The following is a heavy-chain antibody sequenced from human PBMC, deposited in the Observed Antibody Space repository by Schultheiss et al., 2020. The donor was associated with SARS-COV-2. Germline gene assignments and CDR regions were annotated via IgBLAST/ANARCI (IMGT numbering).Heavy chain of an antibody. V-gene: IGHV1-69*06. Sequence: SVKVSCKASGGTFSSYAISWVRQAPGQGLEWMGGIIPIFGTANYAQKFQGRVTITADKSTSTAYMELRSLRSDDTAVYYCARTTGPYYYYMDVWGKGTTVTVSS. CDR1: GGTFSSYA. D-gene: IGHD2-8*02. CDR3: ARTTGPYYYYMDV. CDR2: IIPIFGTA. J-gene: IGHJ6*03.